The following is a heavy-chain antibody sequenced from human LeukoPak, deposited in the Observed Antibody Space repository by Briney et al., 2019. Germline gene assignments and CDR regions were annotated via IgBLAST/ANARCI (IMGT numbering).Heavy chain of an antibody. D-gene: IGHD3-10*01. CDR3: ARGSGDV. V-gene: IGHV4-59*01. Sequence: PSETLSLTCTVSGGSISSYYWSWIRQPPGKGLEWIGYIYYSGSTSYNPSLKSRVTISVDTSKNQFSLKLSSVTAADTAVYYCARGSGDVWGKGTTVTISS. J-gene: IGHJ6*04. CDR1: GGSISSYY. CDR2: IYYSGST.